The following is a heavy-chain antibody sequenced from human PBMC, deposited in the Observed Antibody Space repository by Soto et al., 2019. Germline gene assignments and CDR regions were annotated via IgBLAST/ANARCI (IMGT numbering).Heavy chain of an antibody. J-gene: IGHJ4*02. D-gene: IGHD3-22*01. CDR2: ISSSGNTI. CDR3: AKMSSENYYDPVFS. V-gene: IGHV3-11*01. CDR1: GFTFSDYS. Sequence: QVQLVESGGGLVKTSGSLRLACAASGFTFSDYSMRWVRQAPGKGLEWVSNISSSGNTIYYADSVKGRFTISRDNAKNSVYLQMNSLRAEDTALYFCAKMSSENYYDPVFSWGQGTLVTVSS.